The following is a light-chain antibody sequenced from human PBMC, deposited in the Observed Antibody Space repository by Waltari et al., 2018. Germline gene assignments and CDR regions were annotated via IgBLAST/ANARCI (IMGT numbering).Light chain of an antibody. Sequence: QSVLTQPPSVSGAPGQRVTISCTGSRPNIGAGYDVHWYQQLPGTAPKLLIYGNSNRPSGVPDRFSGSKSGTSASLAITGLQAEDEADYYCQSYDSSLSAHVVFGGGTKLTVL. V-gene: IGLV1-40*01. CDR1: RPNIGAGYD. J-gene: IGLJ2*01. CDR3: QSYDSSLSAHVV. CDR2: GNS.